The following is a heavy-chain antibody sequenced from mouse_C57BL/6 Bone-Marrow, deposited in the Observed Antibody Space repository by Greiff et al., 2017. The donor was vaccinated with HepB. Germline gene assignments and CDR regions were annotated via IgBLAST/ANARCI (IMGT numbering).Heavy chain of an antibody. D-gene: IGHD2-4*01. CDR1: GYTFTSYW. Sequence: QVQLQQPGAELVMPGASVKLSCKASGYTFTSYWMHWVKQRPGQGLEWIGEIDPSDSYTNYNQKFKGKSTLTVDKSSSTAYMQLSSLTSEDSAVYYGARERAYYDYWYFDVWGTGTTVTVSS. V-gene: IGHV1-69*01. CDR3: ARERAYYDYWYFDV. J-gene: IGHJ1*03. CDR2: IDPSDSYT.